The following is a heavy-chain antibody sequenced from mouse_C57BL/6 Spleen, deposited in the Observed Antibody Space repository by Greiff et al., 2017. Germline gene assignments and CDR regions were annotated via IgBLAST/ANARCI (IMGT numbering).Heavy chain of an antibody. V-gene: IGHV5-17*01. CDR3: ARSAEFAY. CDR2: ISSGSSTI. CDR1: GFTFSDYG. J-gene: IGHJ3*01. D-gene: IGHD6-1*01. Sequence: VQLKESGGGLVKPGGSLKLSCAASGFTFSDYGMHWVRQAPEKGLEWVAYISSGSSTIYYADTVKGRFTISRDNAKNTLFLQMTSLRSEDTAMYYCARSAEFAYWGQGTLVTVSA.